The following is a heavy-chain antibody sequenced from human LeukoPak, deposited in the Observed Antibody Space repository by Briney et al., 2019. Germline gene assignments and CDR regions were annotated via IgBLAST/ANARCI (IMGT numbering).Heavy chain of an antibody. Sequence: GASVKVSCKASGGTFSSYAISWVRQAPGQGLEWMGIINPSGGSTNYAQKFQGRVTMTRDTSANTVYMELSSLRSEDTAVYYCARATLYDYYFDYWGQGTLVTVSS. CDR2: INPSGGST. CDR1: GGTFSSYA. V-gene: IGHV1-46*01. D-gene: IGHD5/OR15-5a*01. CDR3: ARATLYDYYFDY. J-gene: IGHJ4*02.